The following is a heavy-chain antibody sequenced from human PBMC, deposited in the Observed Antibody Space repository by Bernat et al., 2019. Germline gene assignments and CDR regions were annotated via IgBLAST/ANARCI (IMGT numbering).Heavy chain of an antibody. CDR3: TRLEDGYNFLVN. Sequence: EVQLVESGGGLVKPGGSLRLSCAASGFTFSNAWMSWVRQTPGKGLEWVGRIKSKANNYATIYAASVKGRFTISRDDSKNTAYLQMNSLKAEDTAVYYCTRLEDGYNFLVNWGQGTLVTVSS. V-gene: IGHV3-73*01. CDR1: GFTFSNAW. J-gene: IGHJ1*01. CDR2: IKSKANNYAT. D-gene: IGHD5-24*01.